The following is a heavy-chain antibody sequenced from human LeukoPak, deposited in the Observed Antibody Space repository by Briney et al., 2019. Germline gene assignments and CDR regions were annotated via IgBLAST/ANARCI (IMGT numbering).Heavy chain of an antibody. Sequence: SETLSLTCTVSGGSISSYYWSWIRQPPGKGLEWIGEIFHSGTTHYNPSLKSRVTISVDRSENQFSLKLLSVTAADTAIYYCARQMAGEDWGQGTLVTVSS. D-gene: IGHD6-19*01. CDR3: ARQMAGED. CDR2: IFHSGTT. CDR1: GGSISSYY. J-gene: IGHJ4*02. V-gene: IGHV4-59*12.